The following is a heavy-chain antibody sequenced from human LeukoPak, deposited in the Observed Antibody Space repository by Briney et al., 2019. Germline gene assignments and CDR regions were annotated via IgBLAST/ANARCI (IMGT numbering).Heavy chain of an antibody. CDR1: GGSISSSSYY. D-gene: IGHD4-17*01. J-gene: IGHJ4*02. CDR3: ATVAGDYLTVGDY. CDR2: IYYSGST. Sequence: PSETLSLTCTVSGGSISSSSYYWGWIRQPPGKGLEWIGSIYYSGSTYYNPSLKSRVTISVDTSKNQFSLKLSSVTAADTAVYYCATVAGDYLTVGDYWGQGTLVTVSS. V-gene: IGHV4-39*01.